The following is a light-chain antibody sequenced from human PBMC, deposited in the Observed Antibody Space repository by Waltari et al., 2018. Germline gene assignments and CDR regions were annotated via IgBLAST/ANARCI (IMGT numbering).Light chain of an antibody. CDR3: QQYNTTPGT. Sequence: IQMTQSPSSLSASVGDRVTITCRASQSISNYFNWYQQKPGKAPKLLIYAASSLESGVPSRFSGSGSGTDFTLTISSLQPDDFATYYCQQYNTTPGTFGQGTTVDVK. CDR1: QSISNY. V-gene: IGKV1-39*01. CDR2: AAS. J-gene: IGKJ1*01.